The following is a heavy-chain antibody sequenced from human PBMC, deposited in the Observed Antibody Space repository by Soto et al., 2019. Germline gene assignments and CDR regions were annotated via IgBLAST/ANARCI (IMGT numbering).Heavy chain of an antibody. Sequence: PGGSLRLSCAASGFTFSSYSMNWVRQAPGRGLEWVAAISGTSDYIYYADSVKGRFTISRDNAKTSLYIQMNSLRAEDTAVYYCARDHRYCSGSSCRPYYYYYGMDVWGQGXTVTVYS. CDR1: GFTFSSYS. V-gene: IGHV3-21*01. CDR2: ISGTSDYI. D-gene: IGHD2-15*01. CDR3: ARDHRYCSGSSCRPYYYYYGMDV. J-gene: IGHJ6*02.